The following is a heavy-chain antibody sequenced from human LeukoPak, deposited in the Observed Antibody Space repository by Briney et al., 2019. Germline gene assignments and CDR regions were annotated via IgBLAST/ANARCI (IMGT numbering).Heavy chain of an antibody. V-gene: IGHV4-59*01. CDR2: IYYSGSA. J-gene: IGHJ2*01. CDR3: ARSYYYGSGSYYNPYWYFDL. D-gene: IGHD3-10*01. CDR1: GGSITSYY. Sequence: PSETLSLTCTVSGGSITSYYWSWIRQPPGKGLEWIGYIYYSGSANYNPSLKSRVTISVDTSKNQFSLKLSSVTAADTAVYYCARSYYYGSGSYYNPYWYFDLWGRGTLVTVSS.